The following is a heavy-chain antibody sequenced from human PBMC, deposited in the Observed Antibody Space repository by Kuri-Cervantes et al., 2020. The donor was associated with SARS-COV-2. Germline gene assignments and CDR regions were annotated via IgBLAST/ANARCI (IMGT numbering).Heavy chain of an antibody. CDR2: IYYSGST. Sequence: SETLSLTCTVPGGSISSSSYYWGWIRQPPGKGLEWIGSIYYSGSTYNNPSLKSRVTISVDTSKNQFSLKLSCVTAADTAVYYCAGRDDDYIWGSYRQNAFDIWGQGTMAT. J-gene: IGHJ3*02. CDR1: GGSISSSSYY. CDR3: AGRDDDYIWGSYRQNAFDI. D-gene: IGHD3-16*02. V-gene: IGHV4-39*01.